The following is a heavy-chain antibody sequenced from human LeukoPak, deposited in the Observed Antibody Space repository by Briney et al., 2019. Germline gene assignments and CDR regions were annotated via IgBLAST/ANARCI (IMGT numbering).Heavy chain of an antibody. CDR3: ARHYDSGTYPLDY. V-gene: IGHV4-59*01. CDR1: GGSISSYY. D-gene: IGHD3-10*01. J-gene: IGHJ4*02. Sequence: PSETLSLTCTVSGGSISSYYWSWIRQPPGKGLEWIGNIYYTGSTSYNPSLKSRITISLDTSKNHFSLELTSVTAADTAVYYCARHYDSGTYPLDYWGQGTLVTVSS. CDR2: IYYTGST.